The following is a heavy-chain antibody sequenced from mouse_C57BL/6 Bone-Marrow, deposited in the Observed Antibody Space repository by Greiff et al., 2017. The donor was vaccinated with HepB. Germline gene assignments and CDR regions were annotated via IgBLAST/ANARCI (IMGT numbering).Heavy chain of an antibody. J-gene: IGHJ2*01. Sequence: EVNLVESGGGLVQPGGSLKLSCAASGFTFSDYYMYWVRQTPEKRLEWVAYISNGGGSTYYPDTVKGRFTISRDNAKNTLYLQMSRLKSEDTAMYYCARHEYYGSLDYWGQGTTLTVSS. CDR3: ARHEYYGSLDY. CDR2: ISNGGGST. CDR1: GFTFSDYY. D-gene: IGHD1-1*01. V-gene: IGHV5-12*01.